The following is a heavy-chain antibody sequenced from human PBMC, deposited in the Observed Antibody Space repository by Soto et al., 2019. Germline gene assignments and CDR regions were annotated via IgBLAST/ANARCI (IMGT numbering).Heavy chain of an antibody. CDR2: IYYSGST. V-gene: IGHV4-59*01. J-gene: IGHJ6*02. CDR3: ARDLAPKVALLYGMDV. CDR1: GGSISSYY. Sequence: PSETLSLTCTVSGGSISSYYWSWIRQPPGKGLEWIGYIYYSGSTNYNPSLKSRVTISVDTSKNQFSLKLSSVTAADTAVYYCARDLAPKVALLYGMDVWGQGTTVTVSS. D-gene: IGHD5-12*01.